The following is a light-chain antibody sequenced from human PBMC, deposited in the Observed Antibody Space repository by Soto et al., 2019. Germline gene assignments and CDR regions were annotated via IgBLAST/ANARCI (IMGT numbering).Light chain of an antibody. V-gene: IGLV2-14*01. Sequence: QSALTQPASVSGSPGQSITISSTGTSSDVGGYNFVSWYQQHPGKAPKFMIYDVNKRPSGVSNRFSGSKSGNTASLTISGLQAEDEGDYYCSSYSSSSTHYVFGTGTKVTVL. CDR3: SSYSSSSTHYV. CDR1: SSDVGGYNF. J-gene: IGLJ1*01. CDR2: DVN.